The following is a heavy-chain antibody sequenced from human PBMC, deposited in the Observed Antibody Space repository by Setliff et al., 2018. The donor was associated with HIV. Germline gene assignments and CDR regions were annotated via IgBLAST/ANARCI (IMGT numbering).Heavy chain of an antibody. CDR3: ARVFWYGLPQIYYYMDV. Sequence: GGSLRLSCTVSGFTFISSTMNWVRQAPGKGLEWVASISSSGSEKYYVDSVKGRFTLSRDNAKNSLYLQMNSLRAEDTAVYYCARVFWYGLPQIYYYMDVWGKGTTVTVSS. CDR2: ISSSGSEK. J-gene: IGHJ6*03. D-gene: IGHD2-8*02. CDR1: GFTFISST. V-gene: IGHV3-21*01.